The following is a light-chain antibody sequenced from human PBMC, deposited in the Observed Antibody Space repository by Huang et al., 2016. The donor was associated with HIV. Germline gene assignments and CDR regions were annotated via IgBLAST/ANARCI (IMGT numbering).Light chain of an antibody. Sequence: AIQMTQSPSSLSAAVGDRVTITCRASQGIRNDLGWYQQKPGKAPKVLIYAASTLQSGVPSRFSGSGSGTDFTLTISSLQPEDSATYFCLQDFNYPWTFGQGTKVEIK. J-gene: IGKJ1*01. CDR3: LQDFNYPWT. CDR2: AAS. CDR1: QGIRND. V-gene: IGKV1-6*01.